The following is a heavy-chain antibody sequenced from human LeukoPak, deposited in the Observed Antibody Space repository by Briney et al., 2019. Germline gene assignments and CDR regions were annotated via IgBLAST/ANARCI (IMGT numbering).Heavy chain of an antibody. CDR3: AKVLRFLDEPLDY. CDR2: ISGSGGST. CDR1: GFTFSDYY. D-gene: IGHD3-3*01. V-gene: IGHV3-23*01. J-gene: IGHJ4*02. Sequence: GGSLRLSCAASGFTFSDYYMSWIRQAPGKGLEWVSAISGSGGSTYYADSVKGRFTISRDNSKNTLYLQMNSLRAEDTAVYYCAKVLRFLDEPLDYWGQGTLVTVSS.